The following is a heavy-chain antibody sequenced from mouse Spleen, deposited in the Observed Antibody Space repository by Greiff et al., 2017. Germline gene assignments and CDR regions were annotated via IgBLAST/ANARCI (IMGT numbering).Heavy chain of an antibody. D-gene: IGHD1-1*02. J-gene: IGHJ4*01. Sequence: LQPGAELVKPGTSVKLSCKASGYNFTSYWINWVKLRPGQGLEWIGDIYPGSGSTNYNEKFKSKATLTVDTSSSTAYMQLSSLASEDSALYYCAREGYGAYYAMDYWGQGTSVTVSS. CDR2: IYPGSGST. CDR1: GYNFTSYW. V-gene: IGHV1-55*01. CDR3: AREGYGAYYAMDY.